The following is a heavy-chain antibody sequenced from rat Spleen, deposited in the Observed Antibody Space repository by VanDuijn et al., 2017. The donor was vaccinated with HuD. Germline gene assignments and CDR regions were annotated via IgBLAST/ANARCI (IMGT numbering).Heavy chain of an antibody. Sequence: EVQLVESGGGLVQPGRSLKLSCAASGFTFSDYNMAWVRQAPKKGLEWVATISYDGSSIYYRDSVKGRFTISRDNAKSTLYLQMDSLRSEDTATYYCTTGDYYGDWFAYWGQGTLVTVSS. D-gene: IGHD1-1*01. V-gene: IGHV5-7*01. CDR2: ISYDGSSI. CDR1: GFTFSDYN. J-gene: IGHJ3*01. CDR3: TTGDYYGDWFAY.